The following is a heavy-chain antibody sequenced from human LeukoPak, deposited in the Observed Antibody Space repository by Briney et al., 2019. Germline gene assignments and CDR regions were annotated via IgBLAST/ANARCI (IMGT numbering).Heavy chain of an antibody. CDR3: AKAYIPGRIFGVLAFDI. D-gene: IGHD3-10*02. CDR2: IWYDGSNK. V-gene: IGHV3-33*06. CDR1: GFTFSSYG. Sequence: GRSLRLSCAASGFTFSSYGMQWVRQAPGKGLEWVAVIWYDGSNKYYADSVKGRFTISRDNSKNTLYLQMNSLRAEDTAVYYCAKAYIPGRIFGVLAFDIWGQGTMVTVSS. J-gene: IGHJ3*02.